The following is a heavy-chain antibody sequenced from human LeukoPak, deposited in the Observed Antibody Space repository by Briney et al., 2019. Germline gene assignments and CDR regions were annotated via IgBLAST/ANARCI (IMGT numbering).Heavy chain of an antibody. Sequence: SETLSLTCGVSGYSISSDYYWGRLRPPAGEGLGWIENMYHSGSAYYNPYTKSWVTILVDTSKNQFSLKLSSVTAADTAVYHCAKAATTGTNRRFGLWGQGILVTVSS. CDR1: GYSISSDYY. CDR3: AKAATTGTNRRFGL. J-gene: IGHJ5*02. D-gene: IGHD1-1*01. V-gene: IGHV4-38-2*01. CDR2: MYHSGSA.